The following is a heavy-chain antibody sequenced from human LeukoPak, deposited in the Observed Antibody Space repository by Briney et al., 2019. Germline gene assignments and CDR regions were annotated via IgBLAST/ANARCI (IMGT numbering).Heavy chain of an antibody. CDR3: GGGYGNWFDP. V-gene: IGHV3-33*01. CDR1: GSTSGNFG. J-gene: IGHJ5*02. D-gene: IGHD5-18*01. CDR2: IWIDGNSK. Sequence: PGPSLRLSCAASGSTSGNFGIHWVRQPPGKGLEWVAVIWIDGNSKYYGDSVKCRFAISRDNSNNTVYLQMNTLRGEDTAVYYCGGGYGNWFDPWGQGILVTVSS.